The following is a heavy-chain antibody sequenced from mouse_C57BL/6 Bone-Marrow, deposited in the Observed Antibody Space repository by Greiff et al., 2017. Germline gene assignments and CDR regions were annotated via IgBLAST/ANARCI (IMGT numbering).Heavy chain of an antibody. D-gene: IGHD1-1*01. CDR1: GYTFTDHL. J-gene: IGHJ4*01. Sequence: QVQLQQSGAELASPGASVTLSCKASGYTFTDHLMNWVKQRPGQGLEWIGRIYPVSGETNYNQKFMGKATFSVDRSSSTVYMVLNSLTSEDTAVYYCTSTTGDSPYAIDYWGQGTSVTVSA. V-gene: IGHV1-11*01. CDR2: IYPVSGET. CDR3: TSTTGDSPYAIDY.